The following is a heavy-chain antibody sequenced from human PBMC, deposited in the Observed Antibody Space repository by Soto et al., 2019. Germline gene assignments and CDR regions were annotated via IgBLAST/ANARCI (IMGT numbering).Heavy chain of an antibody. CDR1: GFTFSSYS. V-gene: IGHV3-21*01. D-gene: IGHD3-10*01. CDR2: ISSSSSYI. Sequence: PGGSLRLSCAASGFTFSSYSMNWVRQAPGKGLEWGSSISSSSSYIYYADSVKSRFTISRDNAKNSLYLQMNSLRAEDTAVYYCPRDGYGSPSYYNYCMDVWGQGTTVTVSS. CDR3: PRDGYGSPSYYNYCMDV. J-gene: IGHJ6*02.